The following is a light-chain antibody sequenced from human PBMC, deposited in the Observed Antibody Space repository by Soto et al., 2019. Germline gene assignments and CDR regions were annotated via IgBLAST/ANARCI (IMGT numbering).Light chain of an antibody. CDR1: QSLRTNPY. V-gene: IGKV3-20*01. CDR3: QQCGNSRCT. J-gene: IGKJ1*01. Sequence: DIELTQSSDTQPLAPGERAPLACRASQSLRTNPYLGWHQQNPGQAPRLLIYGASIRASRIPDRFNGGGSGTDFTLTISRLEPEDFAVYYCQQCGNSRCTFGQGTKVDIK. CDR2: GAS.